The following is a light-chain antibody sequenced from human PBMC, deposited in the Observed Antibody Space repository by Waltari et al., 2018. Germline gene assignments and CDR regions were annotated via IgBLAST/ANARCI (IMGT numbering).Light chain of an antibody. Sequence: DILMTPCCSTRTCSVASRVTINCRGSQSISNLLAWYQQKPGKAPKYLISKASNLESGVPSRFSGSGSGTEFTLTISSLQPDDFASYYCQQYNGRFGQGTKVEMK. CDR1: QSISNL. V-gene: IGKV1-5*03. CDR3: QQYNGR. J-gene: IGKJ1*01. CDR2: KAS.